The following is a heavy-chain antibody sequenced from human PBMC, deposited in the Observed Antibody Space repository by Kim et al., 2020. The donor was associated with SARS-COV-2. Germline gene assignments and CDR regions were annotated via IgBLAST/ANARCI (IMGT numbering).Heavy chain of an antibody. CDR2: IWYDGSNK. CDR1: GFTFSSYG. Sequence: GGSLRLSCAASGFTFSSYGMHWVRQAPGKGLEWVAVIWYDGSNKYYADSVKGRFTISRDNSKNTLYLQMNSLRAEDTAVYYCAREPGGSGYYQYDAFDIWGQGTMVTVSS. V-gene: IGHV3-33*01. CDR3: AREPGGSGYYQYDAFDI. J-gene: IGHJ3*02. D-gene: IGHD3-22*01.